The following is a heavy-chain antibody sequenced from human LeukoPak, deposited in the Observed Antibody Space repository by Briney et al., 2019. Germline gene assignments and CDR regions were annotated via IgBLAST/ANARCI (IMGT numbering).Heavy chain of an antibody. V-gene: IGHV4-59*01. J-gene: IGHJ5*02. CDR3: AKNYQPLLPIQASWFDP. Sequence: MTSETLSLTCTVSGGSMSEYYWSWIRQTPGKGLEWIGYIFYSGSTNYNPSLKGRVTISVDTSKNRFSLKLTSVTAADTAVYYCAKNYQPLLPIQASWFDPWGQGILVTVSS. CDR2: IFYSGST. D-gene: IGHD2-21*02. CDR1: GGSMSEYY.